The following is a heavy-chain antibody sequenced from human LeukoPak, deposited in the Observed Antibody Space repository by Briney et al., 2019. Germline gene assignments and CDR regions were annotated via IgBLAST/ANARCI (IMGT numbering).Heavy chain of an antibody. D-gene: IGHD1-1*01. V-gene: IGHV1-69*05. CDR3: ARGTGTGLFLGRY. J-gene: IGHJ4*02. Sequence: SVKVSCKASGGTFSSYAISWVRQAPGQGLEWMGGIIPIFDTANYAQKFQGRVTITTDESTSTAYMELSSLRSEDTAVYYCARGTGTGLFLGRYWGQGTLVTVSS. CDR2: IIPIFDTA. CDR1: GGTFSSYA.